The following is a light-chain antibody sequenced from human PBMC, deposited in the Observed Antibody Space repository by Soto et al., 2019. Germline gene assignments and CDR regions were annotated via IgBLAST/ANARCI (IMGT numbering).Light chain of an antibody. J-gene: IGKJ4*01. CDR2: GAS. CDR1: LSVSVY. Sequence: VLTQSRATLSLYTGERATLSCRTSLSVSVYLDWYQQKPGQAPRLLIYGASTRATGIPFKFIGSGYGTEFTLTISSLQPDDFATYYCQQYNTYSSLTFGGGSNVDIK. CDR3: QQYNTYSSLT. V-gene: IGKV3-15*01.